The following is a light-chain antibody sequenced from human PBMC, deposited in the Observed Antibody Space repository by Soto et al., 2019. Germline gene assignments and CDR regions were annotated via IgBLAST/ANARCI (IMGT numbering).Light chain of an antibody. J-gene: IGKJ5*01. CDR2: AAS. CDR3: QQYDNLPIT. Sequence: AIRMTQSPSSLSASTGDRVTITCRASQGISSYLAWYQQKPGKAPKLLIYAASSLQSGVPSRFSGSGSGTDFTLTISSLQPEDFATYYCQQYDNLPITFGQGTRLEIK. CDR1: QGISSY. V-gene: IGKV1-8*01.